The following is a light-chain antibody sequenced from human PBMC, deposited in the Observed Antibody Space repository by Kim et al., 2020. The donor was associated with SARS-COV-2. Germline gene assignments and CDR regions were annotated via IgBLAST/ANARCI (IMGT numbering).Light chain of an antibody. J-gene: IGLJ3*02. CDR3: RSYASGFSRV. V-gene: IGLV2-23*02. Sequence: QSALTQPASVSGSPGQSITISCTGTSSDVGTYNLVSWYQQHPGKAPKLMIYEVNKRPSGVSNRFSGSKSGNTASLTISGLQAEDEADYYCRSYASGFSRVFGGGTQLTVL. CDR1: SSDVGTYNL. CDR2: EVN.